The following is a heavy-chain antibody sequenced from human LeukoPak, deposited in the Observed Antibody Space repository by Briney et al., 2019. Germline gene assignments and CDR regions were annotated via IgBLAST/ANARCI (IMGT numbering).Heavy chain of an antibody. Sequence: SETLSLTCTVSGGSISSYYWSWIRQPPGKGLEWIGRIYTSGSTNYNPSLKSRVTISVDTSKNQFSLKLSSVTAADTAVYYCARERDSSGWYRWGQGTLVTVSS. CDR1: GGSISSYY. CDR2: IYTSGST. CDR3: ARERDSSGWYR. V-gene: IGHV4-4*08. J-gene: IGHJ4*02. D-gene: IGHD6-19*01.